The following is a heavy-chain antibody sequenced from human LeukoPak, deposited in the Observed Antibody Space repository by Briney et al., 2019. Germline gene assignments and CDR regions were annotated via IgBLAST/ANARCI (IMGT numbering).Heavy chain of an antibody. CDR1: GFTFSSYS. CDR2: ISSSSSYI. J-gene: IGHJ6*02. V-gene: IGHV3-21*01. Sequence: KTGGSLRLSCAASGFTFSSYSMNWVRQAPGKGLEWVSSISSSSSYIYYTDSVKGRFTISRDNAKNSLYLQMNSLRAEDTAVYYCARDFWSGYTNYYYYYGMDVWGQGTTVTVSS. CDR3: ARDFWSGYTNYYYYYGMDV. D-gene: IGHD3-3*01.